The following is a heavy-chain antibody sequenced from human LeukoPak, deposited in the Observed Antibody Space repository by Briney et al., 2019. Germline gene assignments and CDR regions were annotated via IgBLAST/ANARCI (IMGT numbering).Heavy chain of an antibody. Sequence: GGSRRLSCTAAGFTFGDYAMSWVRQAAGKGLEWVGFIRSKAYGGTTEYAASVKGRFTISRDDSKSIAYLQMNSLKTEDTAVYYCTRGYCSGGSCYRGEYYFDYWGQGTLVTVSS. J-gene: IGHJ4*02. CDR1: GFTFGDYA. V-gene: IGHV3-49*04. CDR3: TRGYCSGGSCYRGEYYFDY. D-gene: IGHD2-15*01. CDR2: IRSKAYGGTT.